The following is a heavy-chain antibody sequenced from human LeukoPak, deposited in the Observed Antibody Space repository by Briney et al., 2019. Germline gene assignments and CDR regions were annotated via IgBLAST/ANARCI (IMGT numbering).Heavy chain of an antibody. Sequence: MSSETLSLTCTVSGGSISSGGYYWSWIRQHPGKGLEWIGYIYYSGSTYYNPSLKSRVTISVDTSKNQFSLKLSSVTAADTAVYYCAREPLGGGGDHWGQGTLVTVSS. CDR2: IYYSGST. CDR3: AREPLGGGGDH. D-gene: IGHD2-15*01. CDR1: GGSISSGGYY. V-gene: IGHV4-31*03. J-gene: IGHJ4*02.